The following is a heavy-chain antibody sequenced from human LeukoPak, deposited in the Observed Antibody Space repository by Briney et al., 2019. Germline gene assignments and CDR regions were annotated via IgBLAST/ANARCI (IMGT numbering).Heavy chain of an antibody. D-gene: IGHD6-13*01. Sequence: GGSPRLSCAASGFTFSSYAMHWVRQAPGKGLEWVAVISYDGSNKYYADSLKGRFTISRDNAKNPLYLQMNSLRAEDTAVYYCARETPYSNTWTDFDFWGQGTLVTVSS. CDR3: ARETPYSNTWTDFDF. V-gene: IGHV3-30*04. CDR2: ISYDGSNK. CDR1: GFTFSSYA. J-gene: IGHJ4*02.